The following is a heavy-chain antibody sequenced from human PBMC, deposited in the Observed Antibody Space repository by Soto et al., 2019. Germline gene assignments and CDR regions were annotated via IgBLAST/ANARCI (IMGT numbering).Heavy chain of an antibody. CDR3: AGAILDYGDYVKYFDY. J-gene: IGHJ4*02. CDR1: GGPISSGGYY. CDR2: IYYSGST. D-gene: IGHD4-17*01. Sequence: SETLSLTCTVSGGPISSGGYYWSWIRQHPGKGLEWIGYIYYSGSTYYNPSLKSRVTISVDTSKNQFSLKLSSVTAADTAVYYCAGAILDYGDYVKYFDYWGQGTLVTVSS. V-gene: IGHV4-31*03.